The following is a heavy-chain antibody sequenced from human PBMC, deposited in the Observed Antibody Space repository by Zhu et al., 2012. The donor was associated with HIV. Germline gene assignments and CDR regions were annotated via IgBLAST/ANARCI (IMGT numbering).Heavy chain of an antibody. CDR1: GYSMRSGYY. CDR2: IYHSGTT. Sequence: QVQLQESGPGSVKPSKTLSLICSISGYSMRSGYYWGWIRQSPGKDLEWIGSIYHSGTTYYNPPLRSRVTILVDMSEKEFSLKLTSVTAADTAVYYCARGGYYYNSLGAFDLWGQGTTVTVSS. CDR3: ARGGYYYNSLGAFDL. V-gene: IGHV4-38-2*02. J-gene: IGHJ3*01. D-gene: IGHD3-22*01.